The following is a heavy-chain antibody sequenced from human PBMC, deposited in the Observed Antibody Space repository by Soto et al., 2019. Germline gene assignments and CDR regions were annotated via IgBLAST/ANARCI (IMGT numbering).Heavy chain of an antibody. CDR2: ISSSSDTI. CDR3: ARRYCSLGCCDHDS. D-gene: IGHD2-15*01. J-gene: IGHJ4*02. Sequence: EVQLVESGGGLVQPGGSLRLSCAASGFTFSSYSMNWVRQAPGKGLEWVSYISSSSDTIYYADSVKGRFTIYRDNAKNSLYLKRISLKTEDMDVYYCARRYCSLGCCDHDSWGQGSLVTVSS. CDR1: GFTFSSYS. V-gene: IGHV3-48*01.